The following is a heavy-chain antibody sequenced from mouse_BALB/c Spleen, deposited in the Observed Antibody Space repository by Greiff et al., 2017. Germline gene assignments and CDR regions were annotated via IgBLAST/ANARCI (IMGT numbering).Heavy chain of an antibody. D-gene: IGHD2-10*02. V-gene: IGHV1-4*02. Sequence: QVQLKESAAELARPGASVKMSCKASGYTFTSYTMHWVKQRPGQGLEWIGYINPSSGYTEYNQKFKDKTTLTADKSSSTAYMQLSSLTSEDSAVYYCARGGYGNYLGVWGAGTTVTVSS. CDR3: ARGGYGNYLGV. CDR2: INPSSGYT. CDR1: GYTFTSYT. J-gene: IGHJ1*01.